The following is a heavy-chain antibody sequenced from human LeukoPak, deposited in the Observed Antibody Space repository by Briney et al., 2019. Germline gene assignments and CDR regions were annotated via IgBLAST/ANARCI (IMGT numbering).Heavy chain of an antibody. CDR2: ILNSGIT. CDR1: GGSVNIGGYY. J-gene: IGHJ2*01. V-gene: IGHV4-31*01. Sequence: QPSETLSLTCSVSGGSVNIGGYYWSRLRQHPGKGLEWIVYILNSGITYDNPSLKSLITMSVDTSKHQFSLNLNSVTAADTAVYYCARMLPSTGWYFDLWGRGTLVTVSS. D-gene: IGHD6-19*01. CDR3: ARMLPSTGWYFDL.